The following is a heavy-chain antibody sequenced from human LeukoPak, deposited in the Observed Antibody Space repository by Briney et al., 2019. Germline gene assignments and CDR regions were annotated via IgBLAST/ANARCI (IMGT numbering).Heavy chain of an antibody. Sequence: GGSPRLSCAASGFTFSSYWMSWVRQAPGKGLEWVANIKQDGSEKYYVDSVKGRFTISRDNAKNSLYLQMNSLRAEDTAVYYCARVAYAIFHYFDYWGQGTLVTVSS. CDR3: ARVAYAIFHYFDY. CDR2: IKQDGSEK. D-gene: IGHD2-8*01. J-gene: IGHJ4*02. CDR1: GFTFSSYW. V-gene: IGHV3-7*01.